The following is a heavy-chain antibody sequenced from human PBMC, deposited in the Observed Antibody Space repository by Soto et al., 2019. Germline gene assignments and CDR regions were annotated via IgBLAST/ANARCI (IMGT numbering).Heavy chain of an antibody. Sequence: ESVGGLVQPGGSLRLSCAASGFTFSSYAMSWVRQAPGKGLEWVSAISGSGGSTYYADSVKGRFTISRDNSKNTLYLQMNSLRAEDTAVYYCAKVRRDATTTVTTLGPNWFDPWGQGTLVTVSS. V-gene: IGHV3-23*01. J-gene: IGHJ5*02. CDR3: AKVRRDATTTVTTLGPNWFDP. D-gene: IGHD4-17*01. CDR1: GFTFSSYA. CDR2: ISGSGGST.